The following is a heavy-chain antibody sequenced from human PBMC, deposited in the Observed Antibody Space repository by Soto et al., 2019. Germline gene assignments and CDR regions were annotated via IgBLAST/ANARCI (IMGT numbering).Heavy chain of an antibody. Sequence: SETRSLTCTVAGGCISSYYWSWIRQPPGKGLEWIGYIYYSGSTNYNPSLKSRVTISVDTSKNQFSLKLSSVTAADTAVYYCARDNALDYYGLDVWGQGTTLTASS. CDR3: ARDNALDYYGLDV. CDR2: IYYSGST. J-gene: IGHJ6*02. CDR1: GGCISSYY. V-gene: IGHV4-59*01. D-gene: IGHD6-6*01.